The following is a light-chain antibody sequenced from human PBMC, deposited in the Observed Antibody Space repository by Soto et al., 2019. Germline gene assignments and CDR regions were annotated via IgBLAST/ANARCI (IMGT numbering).Light chain of an antibody. CDR3: QHYNSYSEA. Sequence: DVQVTLSPSTLSGNVGDRVTITGRASQTISSWLAWYQQKPGKAPKLLIYAASTLQSGVPSRFSGSGSGTEFTLTISSLQPDDFATYYCQHYNSYSEAFGQGTNVDIK. CDR1: QTISSW. J-gene: IGKJ1*01. CDR2: AAS. V-gene: IGKV1-5*01.